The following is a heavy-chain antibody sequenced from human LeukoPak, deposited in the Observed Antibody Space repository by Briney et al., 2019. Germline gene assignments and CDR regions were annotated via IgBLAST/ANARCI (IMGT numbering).Heavy chain of an antibody. J-gene: IGHJ4*02. CDR3: ANHLACGSTSCPPFDS. CDR2: ISDRGTYI. D-gene: IGHD2-2*01. V-gene: IGHV3-21*01. Sequence: GGFLRLSCTASGFTFSTYSMNWVRQAPGKGLEWVASISDRGTYIYYADSVKGRFTISRDNAKNSLYLQMNSLRAEDTAVYYCANHLACGSTSCPPFDSWGQGTLVTVSS. CDR1: GFTFSTYS.